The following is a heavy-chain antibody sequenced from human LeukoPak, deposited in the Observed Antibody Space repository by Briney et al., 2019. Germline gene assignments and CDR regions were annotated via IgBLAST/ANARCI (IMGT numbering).Heavy chain of an antibody. Sequence: GGSLRLSCAASGFTFSNYAMHWVRQAPGKGLEWVAVISYDGTNKYYADSVKGRFTISRDNSKNTLYLQVDSLRAEDTAVYYCVILYYDILTGYPNAFDIRGQGTMVTVCS. CDR3: VILYYDILTGYPNAFDI. J-gene: IGHJ3*02. CDR1: GFTFSNYA. CDR2: ISYDGTNK. D-gene: IGHD3-9*01. V-gene: IGHV3-30-3*01.